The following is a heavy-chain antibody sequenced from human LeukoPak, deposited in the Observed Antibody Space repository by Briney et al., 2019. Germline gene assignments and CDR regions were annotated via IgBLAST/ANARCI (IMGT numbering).Heavy chain of an antibody. CDR3: AKDFYYDYVWGSYRLTDY. J-gene: IGHJ4*02. CDR1: GFTFSSYG. CDR2: MRYDGSNT. Sequence: GGSLTLSCAASGFTFSSYGMHWVRQAPGKGLEWVAFMRYDGSNTYYADSVKGRFTISRDNSKNTLYLQMNSLRAEDTAVCYCAKDFYYDYVWGSYRLTDYWGQGTLVTVSS. V-gene: IGHV3-30*02. D-gene: IGHD3-16*02.